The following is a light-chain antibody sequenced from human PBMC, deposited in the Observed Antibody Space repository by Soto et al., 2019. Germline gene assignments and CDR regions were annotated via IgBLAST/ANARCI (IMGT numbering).Light chain of an antibody. J-gene: IGKJ4*01. CDR2: WAS. Sequence: DIVMTQSPDSLAVSLGERATINCKSIQSVLYSPNNKNYLAWYQQKPGQPPKLLIYWASARESGVPDRFSGGGSGTDFTLTISSLQAEDVAVYYCQQYYNSPLTFGGGTKVDI. V-gene: IGKV4-1*01. CDR3: QQYYNSPLT. CDR1: QSVLYSPNNKNY.